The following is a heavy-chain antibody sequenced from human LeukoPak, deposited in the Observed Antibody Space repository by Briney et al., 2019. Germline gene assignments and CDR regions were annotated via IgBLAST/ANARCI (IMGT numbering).Heavy chain of an antibody. Sequence: PSETLSLTCTVSGGSISSYYWSWIRQPAGKGLEWIGRIYTSGSTTYNPSLKSRVTMSVDTSKNQFSLKLTSVTAADTAVYFCARAPHTSPTDYYFDFWGPGTLVTVSS. D-gene: IGHD1-14*01. CDR1: GGSISSYY. V-gene: IGHV4-4*07. CDR3: ARAPHTSPTDYYFDF. CDR2: IYTSGST. J-gene: IGHJ4*02.